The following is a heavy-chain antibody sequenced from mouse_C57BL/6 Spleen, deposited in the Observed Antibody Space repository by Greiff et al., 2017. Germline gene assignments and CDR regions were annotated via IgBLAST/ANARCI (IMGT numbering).Heavy chain of an antibody. CDR3: ASNYGSSYGYFDV. D-gene: IGHD1-1*01. J-gene: IGHJ1*03. CDR2: IDPSDSYT. Sequence: VQLQQPGAELVKPGASVKLSCKASGYTFTSYWMQWVKQRPGPGLEWIGEIDPSDSYTNYNQKFKGKATLTVETSSSSAYMQLSSLTSEDSAVYYCASNYGSSYGYFDVWGTGTTVTVSS. V-gene: IGHV1-50*01. CDR1: GYTFTSYW.